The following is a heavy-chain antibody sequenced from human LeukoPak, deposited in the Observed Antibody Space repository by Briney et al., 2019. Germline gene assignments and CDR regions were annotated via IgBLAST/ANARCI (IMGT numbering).Heavy chain of an antibody. V-gene: IGHV3-74*01. D-gene: IGHD2/OR15-2a*01. J-gene: IGHJ4*02. CDR2: INSDGSST. Sequence: PGGSLRLSCAASGFTFSSYWMHWVRQAPGKGLVWVSRINSDGSSTRYADSVEGRFTISRDNAKNTLYLQMNSLRAEDTAVYHCVRDNDSIFDNWGQGTLVTVSS. CDR3: VRDNDSIFDN. CDR1: GFTFSSYW.